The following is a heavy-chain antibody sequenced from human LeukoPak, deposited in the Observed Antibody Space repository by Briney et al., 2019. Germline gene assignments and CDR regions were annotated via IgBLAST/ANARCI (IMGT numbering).Heavy chain of an antibody. J-gene: IGHJ4*02. CDR3: ARAPRGYSNYGDY. V-gene: IGHV3-23*01. CDR2: ISGSGGST. D-gene: IGHD4-11*01. Sequence: GGSLRLSCAASGFTFSSYAMSWVRQAPGKGLEWVSAISGSGGSTYYADSVKGRFTISRDNSKNTLYLQMNSLRAEDTAVYYCARAPRGYSNYGDYWGQGTLVTVSS. CDR1: GFTFSSYA.